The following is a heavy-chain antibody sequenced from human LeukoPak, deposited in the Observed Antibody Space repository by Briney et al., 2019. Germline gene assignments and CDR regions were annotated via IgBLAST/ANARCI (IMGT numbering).Heavy chain of an antibody. CDR3: ARTLDDGTLDY. Sequence: SETLSLTCTVSGYSISSGYYWGWIRQPPGKGLEWIGSIYHSGSTYYNPSLKSRVTISVDTSNDQFSLKLTSVTAADTAVYCCARTLDDGTLDYWGQGSLVTVSS. CDR1: GYSISSGYY. J-gene: IGHJ4*02. V-gene: IGHV4-38-2*02. CDR2: IYHSGST. D-gene: IGHD1/OR15-1a*01.